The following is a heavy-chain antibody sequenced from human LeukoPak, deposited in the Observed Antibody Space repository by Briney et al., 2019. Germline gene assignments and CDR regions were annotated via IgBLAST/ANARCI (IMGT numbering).Heavy chain of an antibody. CDR3: ARTYCSSTSCYLDY. CDR2: INHSGST. CDR1: GGSFSGYH. V-gene: IGHV4-34*01. D-gene: IGHD2-2*01. J-gene: IGHJ4*02. Sequence: SETLSLTCAVYGGSFSGYHWSWIRQPPGKGLEWIGEINHSGSTNYNPSLKSRVTISVDTSKNQFSLKLSSVTAADTAVYYCARTYCSSTSCYLDYWGQGTLVTVSS.